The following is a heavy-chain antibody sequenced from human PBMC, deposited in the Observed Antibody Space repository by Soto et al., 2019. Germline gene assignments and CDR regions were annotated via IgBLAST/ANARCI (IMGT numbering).Heavy chain of an antibody. D-gene: IGHD3-3*01. CDR1: GYTFTNYD. V-gene: IGHV1-8*01. J-gene: IGHJ5*01. CDR2: LSPATGKTKT. CDR3: ARGGTAHYDLWSDPRGDGLAS. Sequence: QVQLLQSGAEVKRPGASVKVSCRASGYTFTNYDVSWVRQAAGQGLEWMGWLSPATGKTKTTYLPQVRDRVSMTWDTSVATAYLEVLDLTSDDTAVYYCARGGTAHYDLWSDPRGDGLASWGQGTLVTVSS.